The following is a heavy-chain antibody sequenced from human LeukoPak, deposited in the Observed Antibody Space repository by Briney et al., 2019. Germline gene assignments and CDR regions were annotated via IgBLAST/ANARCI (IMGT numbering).Heavy chain of an antibody. Sequence: GGSLRLSCAASGFTFTTFTMNWVRQAPGKGLEWVSAINRGGGGTYYADFVKGRFTISRDNSENTLYLQMNSLRAEDTATYYCARELTTFYYDISGYYGHAFDIWGQGTMVTVSS. V-gene: IGHV3-23*01. CDR1: GFTFTTFT. CDR3: ARELTTFYYDISGYYGHAFDI. J-gene: IGHJ3*02. CDR2: INRGGGGT. D-gene: IGHD3-22*01.